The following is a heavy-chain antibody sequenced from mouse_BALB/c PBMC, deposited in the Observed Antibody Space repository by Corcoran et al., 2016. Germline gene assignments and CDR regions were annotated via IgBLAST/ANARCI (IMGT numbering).Heavy chain of an antibody. D-gene: IGHD2-4*01. J-gene: IGHJ4*01. CDR3: TRCDYDYAMDY. Sequence: QDQLQQSGAELVRPGASVTLSCKASGYTFTDYEMHWVKQTPVHGLEWIGAIDPETGGTAYNQKFKGKATLTADKSSSTAYMELRSPTSEDSAVYYCTRCDYDYAMDYLGQGTSVTVS. V-gene: IGHV1-15*01. CDR1: GYTFTDYE. CDR2: IDPETGGT.